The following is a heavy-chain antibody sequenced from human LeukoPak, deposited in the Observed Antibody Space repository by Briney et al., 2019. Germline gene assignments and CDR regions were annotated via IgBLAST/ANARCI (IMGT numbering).Heavy chain of an antibody. V-gene: IGHV4-59*01. D-gene: IGHD3-10*01. Sequence: SSETLSLTCTVSGGSISSYYWSWIREPPGTGLEWIGYIYYSGSTNYNPSLKSRVTISVDTSKNQFSLKLSSVTAADTAVYYCARSMVRRVNWFDPWGQGTLVTVSS. CDR2: IYYSGST. CDR3: ARSMVRRVNWFDP. J-gene: IGHJ5*02. CDR1: GGSISSYY.